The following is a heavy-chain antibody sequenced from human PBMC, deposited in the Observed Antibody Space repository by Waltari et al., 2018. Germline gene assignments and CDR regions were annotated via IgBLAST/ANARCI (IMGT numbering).Heavy chain of an antibody. V-gene: IGHV3-30*02. D-gene: IGHD4-17*01. CDR3: ARDLTPKQDDYAFDY. J-gene: IGHJ4*02. Sequence: QVQLVESGGGVVQPGGSVSLSCVASGFMFWNSGLHWVRQAPGKGLEWVAFIRFDGSLKDYTDSVSGRFTISRDNSKDTLSLQMDSLRAEDTAVYYCARDLTPKQDDYAFDYWGQGALVTVSS. CDR2: IRFDGSLK. CDR1: GFMFWNSG.